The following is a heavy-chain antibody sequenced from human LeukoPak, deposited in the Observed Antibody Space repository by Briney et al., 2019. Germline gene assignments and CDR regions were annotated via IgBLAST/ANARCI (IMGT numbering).Heavy chain of an antibody. D-gene: IGHD3-3*01. V-gene: IGHV3-21*01. Sequence: PGGSLRLSCAASGFTFSSYSMNWVRQAPGKGLEWVSSISSSSSYIYYADSVKGRFTISRDNAKNSLYLQMNSLRAEDTAVYYCAREGSPDPYYDFWSGSFGAWGENYYYYYYMDVWGKGTTVTVSS. CDR1: GFTFSSYS. J-gene: IGHJ6*03. CDR3: AREGSPDPYYDFWSGSFGAWGENYYYYYYMDV. CDR2: ISSSSSYI.